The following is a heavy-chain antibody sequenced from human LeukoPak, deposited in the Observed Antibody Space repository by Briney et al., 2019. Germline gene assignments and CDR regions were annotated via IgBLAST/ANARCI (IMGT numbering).Heavy chain of an antibody. CDR2: INPNSGGT. J-gene: IGHJ6*03. D-gene: IGHD4-11*01. CDR3: ARDMTTVTHLYYYYMDV. Sequence: ASVKVSCKASGYTFTSYAMNWVRQAPGQGLEWMGWINPNSGGTNYAQKFQGRVTMTRDTSISTAYMELSRLRSDDTAVYYCARDMTTVTHLYYYYMDVWGKGTTVTVSS. V-gene: IGHV1-2*02. CDR1: GYTFTSYA.